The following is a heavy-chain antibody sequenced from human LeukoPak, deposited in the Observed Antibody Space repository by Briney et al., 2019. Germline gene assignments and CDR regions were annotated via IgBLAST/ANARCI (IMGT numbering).Heavy chain of an antibody. Sequence: GGTLRLSCAASGFTFSDHWMSWVRQAPGKGLEWVANIKQDGSDKYYVDSVKGRFTISRDNAKNSLYLQMNSLVAEDTAVYYCARVRGAYRSNICYPSDFDYWGQGTLVTVSS. CDR2: IKQDGSDK. D-gene: IGHD2-2*01. CDR3: ARVRGAYRSNICYPSDFDY. J-gene: IGHJ4*02. CDR1: GFTFSDHW. V-gene: IGHV3-7*01.